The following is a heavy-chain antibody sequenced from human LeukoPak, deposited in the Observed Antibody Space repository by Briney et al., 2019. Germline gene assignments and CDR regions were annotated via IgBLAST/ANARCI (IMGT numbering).Heavy chain of an antibody. D-gene: IGHD3-10*01. CDR2: ISSSSSYI. V-gene: IGHV3-21*01. J-gene: IGHJ4*02. CDR3: AKGLWFGESHY. CDR1: GFTFSTYS. Sequence: GGSLRLSCAASGFTFSTYSMNWVRQAPGKGLEWVSSISSSSSYIYYADSVKGRFTISRDNAKSSLYLQMNSLRAEDTAVYYCAKGLWFGESHYWGQGTLVTVSS.